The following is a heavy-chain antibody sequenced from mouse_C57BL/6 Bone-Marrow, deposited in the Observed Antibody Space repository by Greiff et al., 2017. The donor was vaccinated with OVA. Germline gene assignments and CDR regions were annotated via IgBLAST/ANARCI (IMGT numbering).Heavy chain of an antibody. D-gene: IGHD1-1*01. CDR3: ARLSVRWYLDD. V-gene: IGHV5-9*01. J-gene: IGHJ1*03. Sequence: EVMLVESGGGLVKPGGSLKLSCAASGFTFSSYTMSWVRQTPEKRLEWVATISGGGGNTYYPDSVKGRFTISTDNAKNTLYLQMSSLRSEDTAVYYCARLSVRWYLDDWGTGTTVTVSS. CDR1: GFTFSSYT. CDR2: ISGGGGNT.